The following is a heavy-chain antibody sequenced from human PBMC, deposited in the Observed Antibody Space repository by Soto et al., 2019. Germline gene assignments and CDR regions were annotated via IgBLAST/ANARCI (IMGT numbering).Heavy chain of an antibody. J-gene: IGHJ6*02. Sequence: PGGSLRLSCAASGFTFSRYAMSWVRQAPGKGLEWVSTVTGGGHTTYNADSVNGRFTISRDNSKNTLYLQMNNLRAEDTAIYYCASSSWDRDVYGMEIWCPWTTVSVSS. V-gene: IGHV3-23*01. CDR3: ASSSWDRDVYGMEI. CDR2: VTGGGHTT. D-gene: IGHD7-27*01. CDR1: GFTFSRYA.